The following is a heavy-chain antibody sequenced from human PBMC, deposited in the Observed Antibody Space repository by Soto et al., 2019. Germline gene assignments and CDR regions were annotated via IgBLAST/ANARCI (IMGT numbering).Heavy chain of an antibody. CDR1: GGSMSSYY. D-gene: IGHD3-16*01. CDR3: ARRWGGALDY. V-gene: IGHV4-59*08. J-gene: IGHJ4*02. CDR2: IYYSGST. Sequence: QVQLQESGPGLVKPSETLSLTCTVSGGSMSSYYWSWIRQPPGKGLEWIGYIYYSGSTNYNPSLKXRVPISVDTSKNQFSLKLNSVTAADTAVYYCARRWGGALDYWGQGTLVTVSS.